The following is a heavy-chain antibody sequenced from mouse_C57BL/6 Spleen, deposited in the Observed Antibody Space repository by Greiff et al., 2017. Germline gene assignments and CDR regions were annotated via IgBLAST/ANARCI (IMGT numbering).Heavy chain of an antibody. Sequence: EVQLVESGGGLVKPGGSLKLSCAASGFTFSSYAMSWVRQTPEKRLEWVATISDGGSYTYYPDNVKGRFTISRDNAKNNLYLQMSHLKSEDTAMYYCAREGTGTGIPMFAYWGQGTLVTVSA. J-gene: IGHJ3*01. D-gene: IGHD4-1*01. V-gene: IGHV5-4*01. CDR3: AREGTGTGIPMFAY. CDR2: ISDGGSYT. CDR1: GFTFSSYA.